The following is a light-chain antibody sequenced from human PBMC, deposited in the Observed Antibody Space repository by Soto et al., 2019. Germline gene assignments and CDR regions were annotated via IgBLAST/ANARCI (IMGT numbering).Light chain of an antibody. CDR1: SSDVGGYNY. CDR2: EVS. CDR3: NSYRTNDTWL. V-gene: IGLV2-14*01. J-gene: IGLJ3*02. Sequence: QSALTQPASVSGSPGQSITISCTGTSSDVGGYNYVSWYQQHPGKAPKLIIYEVSNRHSGVSNRFSGSKSGNTASLTISGLQAEDEADYYCNSYRTNDTWLFGGGTQLTVL.